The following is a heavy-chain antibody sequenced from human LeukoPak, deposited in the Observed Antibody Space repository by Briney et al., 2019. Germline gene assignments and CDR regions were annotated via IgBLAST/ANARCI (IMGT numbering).Heavy chain of an antibody. CDR3: ARAYYGSGSYYPGLDY. J-gene: IGHJ4*02. D-gene: IGHD3-10*01. CDR2: ISSSGSTI. Sequence: GGSLRLSCAASGSTFSSYEMNWVRQAPGKGLEWVSYISSSGSTIYYADSVKGRFTISRDNAKNSLYLQMNSLRAEDTAVYYCARAYYGSGSYYPGLDYWGQGTLVTVSS. CDR1: GSTFSSYE. V-gene: IGHV3-48*03.